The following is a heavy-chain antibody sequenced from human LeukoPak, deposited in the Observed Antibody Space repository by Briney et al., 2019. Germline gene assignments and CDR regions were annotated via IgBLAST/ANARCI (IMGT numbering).Heavy chain of an antibody. D-gene: IGHD1-26*01. CDR3: ARRNTQELDF. CDR1: AYTFTSYW. CDR2: IYPGDSDS. J-gene: IGHJ4*02. Sequence: GESLKISCQASAYTFTSYWIGWVRQMPGKGLEWMGMIYPGDSDSRYSPSLQGQVTISADKSISTAYLQWTSLKASDTGIYFCARRNTQELDFWGQGTLVTVSS. V-gene: IGHV5-51*01.